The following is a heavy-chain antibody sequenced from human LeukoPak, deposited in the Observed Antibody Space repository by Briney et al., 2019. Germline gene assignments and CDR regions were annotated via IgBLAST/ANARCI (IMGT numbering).Heavy chain of an antibody. CDR3: ARLNYDILTGYYPPHAFDI. Sequence: SETLSLTCAVSGGSFSGYYWSWIRQPPGKGLEWIGEINHSGSTNYNPSLKSRVTISVDTSKNQFSLKLSSVTAADTAVYYCARLNYDILTGYYPPHAFDIWGQGTMVTVSS. V-gene: IGHV4-34*01. CDR1: GGSFSGYY. CDR2: INHSGST. J-gene: IGHJ3*02. D-gene: IGHD3-9*01.